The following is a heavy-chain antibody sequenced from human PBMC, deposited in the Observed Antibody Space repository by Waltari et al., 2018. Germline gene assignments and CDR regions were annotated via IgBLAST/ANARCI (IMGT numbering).Heavy chain of an antibody. J-gene: IGHJ6*02. Sequence: VQLQESGPGLVKPSETLSLTCTVSGGSISSYYWSWIRQPPGKGLEWLSTISKSDGATYYTGTVKGRFTISRDNSQNMLYLQMNSLRDEDTAVYYCAIVIQWWFPGNMNVWGQGTTVTVSS. D-gene: IGHD2-15*01. V-gene: IGHV3-23*01. CDR2: ISKSDGAT. CDR3: AIVIQWWFPGNMNV. CDR1: GGSISSYY.